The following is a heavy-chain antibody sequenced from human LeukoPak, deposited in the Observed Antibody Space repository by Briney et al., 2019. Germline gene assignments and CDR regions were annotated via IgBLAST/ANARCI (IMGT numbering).Heavy chain of an antibody. CDR2: FSYDGITT. Sequence: GGSLRLSCAASGFTFSVHAMHWVRQVPGKGLEWVALFSYDGITTHYAGSVKGRFTVSRDDSKNTLFLQMNSLSAEDTAVYYCARGKSDSSGYDYTLDYWGQGTLVTVSS. D-gene: IGHD5-12*01. CDR1: GFTFSVHA. V-gene: IGHV3-30*01. J-gene: IGHJ4*02. CDR3: ARGKSDSSGYDYTLDY.